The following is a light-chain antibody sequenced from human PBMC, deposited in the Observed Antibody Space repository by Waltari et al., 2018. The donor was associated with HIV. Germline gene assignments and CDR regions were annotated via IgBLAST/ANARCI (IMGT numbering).Light chain of an antibody. CDR1: SIRHYF. Sequence: SSVLTQAPAVSVALGQTVRITCQGDSIRHYFAAWYQQKPGQAPVLVMYAKNSRPSGIPNRFSGSNSGNTASLTITGAQAEDEADYYCNSRDSSGNHLYWVFGRGTKLTVL. CDR3: NSRDSSGNHLYWV. CDR2: AKN. J-gene: IGLJ3*02. V-gene: IGLV3-19*01.